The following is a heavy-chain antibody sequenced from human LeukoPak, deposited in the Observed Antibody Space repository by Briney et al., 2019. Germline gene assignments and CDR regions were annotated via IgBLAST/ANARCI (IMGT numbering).Heavy chain of an antibody. J-gene: IGHJ6*03. CDR1: GFTFSSYG. D-gene: IGHD3-10*01. CDR2: TRYDGSNK. CDR3: ARVLSGRGSLYDYYYYMDV. Sequence: GGSLRLSCAASGFTFSSYGMYWVRQAPGKGLEWVAFTRYDGSNKYYADSVKGRFTISRDNSKNTLYLQMNSLRAEDTAVYYCARVLSGRGSLYDYYYYMDVWGKGTTVTVSS. V-gene: IGHV3-30*02.